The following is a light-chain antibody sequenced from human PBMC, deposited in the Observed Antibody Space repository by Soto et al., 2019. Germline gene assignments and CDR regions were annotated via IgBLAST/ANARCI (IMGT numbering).Light chain of an antibody. V-gene: IGKV1-6*02. CDR1: QGIRFD. Sequence: QMTQFPSSLSASVGDTVTITCRASQGIRFDLAWYQQKPGKAPNLLIYGASTLQTGVPSRFSGSGSGTVFTLTISSLQPEDFATYYCLQDYNYPRTFGPGTKVYIK. J-gene: IGKJ3*01. CDR2: GAS. CDR3: LQDYNYPRT.